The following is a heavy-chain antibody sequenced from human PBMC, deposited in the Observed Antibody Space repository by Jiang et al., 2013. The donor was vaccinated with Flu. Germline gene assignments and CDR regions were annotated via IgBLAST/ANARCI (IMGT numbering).Heavy chain of an antibody. CDR1: GFTFSSYG. V-gene: IGHV3-33*01. CDR2: IWYDGSNK. J-gene: IGHJ4*02. CDR3: ARDGMVRGVIGLHYFDY. Sequence: QLLESGGGVVQPGRSLRLSCAASGFTFSSYGMHWVRQAPGKGLEWVAVIWYDGSNKYYADSVKGRFTISRDNSKNTLYLQMNSLRAEDTAVYYCARDGMVRGVIGLHYFDYWGQGTLVTVSS. D-gene: IGHD3-10*01.